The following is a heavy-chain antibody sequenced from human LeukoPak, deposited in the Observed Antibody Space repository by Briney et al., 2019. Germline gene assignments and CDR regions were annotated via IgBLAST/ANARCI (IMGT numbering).Heavy chain of an antibody. CDR2: IYSSGTT. Sequence: PGGSLRLSCTVSGFTVSTNYMSWVRQAPGKGLEWVSVIYSSGTTYYADSVKGRFTISRDNSKNTLYLQMNSLRAEDTAVYYCAKDNLIAVAVDYWGQGTLVTVSS. CDR1: GFTVSTNY. D-gene: IGHD6-19*01. V-gene: IGHV3-53*01. CDR3: AKDNLIAVAVDY. J-gene: IGHJ4*02.